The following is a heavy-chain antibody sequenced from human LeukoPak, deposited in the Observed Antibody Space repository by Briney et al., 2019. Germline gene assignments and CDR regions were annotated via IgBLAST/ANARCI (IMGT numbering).Heavy chain of an antibody. CDR3: ARAREVLLWFGELTYYMDV. CDR2: IYYSGST. D-gene: IGHD3-10*01. V-gene: IGHV4-39*01. Sequence: PSETLSLTCTVSGGSISSSSYYWGWIRQPPGKGLEWIGSIYYSGSTYYNPSLKSRVTISVDTSKNQFSLKLSSVTAADTAVYYCARAREVLLWFGELTYYMDVWGKGTTVTISS. CDR1: GGSISSSSYY. J-gene: IGHJ6*03.